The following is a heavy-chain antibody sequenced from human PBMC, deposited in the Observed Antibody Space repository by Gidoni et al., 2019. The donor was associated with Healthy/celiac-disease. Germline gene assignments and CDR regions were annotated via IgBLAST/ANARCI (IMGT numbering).Heavy chain of an antibody. V-gene: IGHV1-18*01. D-gene: IGHD3-10*01. CDR2: ISAYNGNT. Sequence: QVQLVQSGAEVKKPGASVKVSCKASGYTFTSYGLSWVRQAPGQGLEWMGWISAYNGNTNYAQKLQGRVTMTTDTSTSTAYMELRSLRSDDTAVYYCARSISTGDYYGSGSYLIWGQGTLVTVSS. J-gene: IGHJ4*02. CDR3: ARSISTGDYYGSGSYLI. CDR1: GYTFTSYG.